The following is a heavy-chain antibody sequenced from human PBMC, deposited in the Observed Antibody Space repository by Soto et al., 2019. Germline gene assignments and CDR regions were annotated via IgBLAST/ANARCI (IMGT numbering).Heavy chain of an antibody. CDR3: ARGLGTNGLDV. D-gene: IGHD3-16*01. Sequence: QIQLVQSGSEVKKPGASVMVSCKASGYKFITYGITWVRQSPGQGLEWMGGISTYSGNTDYAQSLQARVTMTTDTPTSTAYMELGSLTSDDTAVYYCARGLGTNGLDVWGQGTAVTVSS. V-gene: IGHV1-18*04. CDR1: GYKFITYG. CDR2: ISTYSGNT. J-gene: IGHJ6*02.